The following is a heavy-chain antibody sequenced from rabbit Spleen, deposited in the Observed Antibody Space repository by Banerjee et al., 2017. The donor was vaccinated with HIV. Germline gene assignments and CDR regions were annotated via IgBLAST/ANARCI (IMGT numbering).Heavy chain of an antibody. Sequence: QLKESGGGLVQPGGSLKLSCKVSGFDFSSYYMTWVRQAPGKGLEWTGYIDPVFGNTYYASWVNGRLTISSDNAQNTVDLQMNSLTAADTATYFCARDTSSSFSSYGMDLWGPGTLVTVS. CDR2: IDPVFGNT. D-gene: IGHD1-1*01. J-gene: IGHJ6*01. CDR1: GFDFSSYY. CDR3: ARDTSSSFSSYGMDL. V-gene: IGHV1S7*01.